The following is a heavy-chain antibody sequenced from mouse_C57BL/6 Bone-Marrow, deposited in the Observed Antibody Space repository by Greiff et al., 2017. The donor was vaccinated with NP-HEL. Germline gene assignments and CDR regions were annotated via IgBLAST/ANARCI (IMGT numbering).Heavy chain of an antibody. CDR1: GFSLTSYG. J-gene: IGHJ1*03. CDR3: ARHVNYDYDLYWYFDV. CDR2: IWSDGST. Sequence: QVQLKESGPGLVAPSQSLSITCTVSGFSLTSYGVHWVRQPPGKGLEWLVVIWSDGSTTYNSALKSRLSISKDNSKSQVCLKMNSLQTDDTAMYYCARHVNYDYDLYWYFDVWGTGTTVTVSS. V-gene: IGHV2-6-1*01. D-gene: IGHD2-4*01.